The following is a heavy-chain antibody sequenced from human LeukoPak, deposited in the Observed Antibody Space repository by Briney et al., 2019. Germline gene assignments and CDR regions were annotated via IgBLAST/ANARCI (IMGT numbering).Heavy chain of an antibody. J-gene: IGHJ4*02. V-gene: IGHV5-51*01. Sequence: GESLKISCQVSGYSFINYWIGWVRQMPGKGLESMGIIYPADSDTTYSPSFQGQVTISADKSISTVYLQWSSLKASDTAMHYCARQSRDGSKTRGYYFDYWGQGTLVTVSS. CDR3: ARQSRDGSKTRGYYFDY. D-gene: IGHD3-10*01. CDR2: IYPADSDT. CDR1: GYSFINYW.